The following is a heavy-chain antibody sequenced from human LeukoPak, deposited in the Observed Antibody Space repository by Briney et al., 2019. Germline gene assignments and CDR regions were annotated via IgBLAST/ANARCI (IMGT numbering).Heavy chain of an antibody. J-gene: IGHJ4*02. CDR3: ARDRRHYDIFTDYNYYVDY. CDR2: IWYDEINK. CDR1: GFTFSRYG. D-gene: IGHD3-9*01. V-gene: IGHV3-33*01. Sequence: GGSLRLSCAASGFTFSRYGMHWVREAPGQGRGWVAVIWYDEINKYYADSVKGRFTIARDNSKNTLYLQMNSLRAEDTAAYYRARDRRHYDIFTDYNYYVDYGGQGTLVTVSA.